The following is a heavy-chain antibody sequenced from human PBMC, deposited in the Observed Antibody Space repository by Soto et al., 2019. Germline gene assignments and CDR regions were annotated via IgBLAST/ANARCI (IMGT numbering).Heavy chain of an antibody. D-gene: IGHD2-2*01. CDR3: ARDVVVPAAITTSPYFDY. Sequence: QVQLVQSGAEVKKPGASVKVSCKASGYTFTSYGISWVRQAPGQGLEWMGWISAYNGNTNYAQMLQGRVTMTTDTSTSTAYMELRSLRSDDTAVYYCARDVVVPAAITTSPYFDYWGQGTLVTVSS. CDR1: GYTFTSYG. J-gene: IGHJ4*02. CDR2: ISAYNGNT. V-gene: IGHV1-18*01.